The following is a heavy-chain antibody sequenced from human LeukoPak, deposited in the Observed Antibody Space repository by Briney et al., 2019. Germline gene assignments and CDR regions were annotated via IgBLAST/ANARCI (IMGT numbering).Heavy chain of an antibody. Sequence: SETLSLTCAVYGGSFSGYYWSWIRQPPGKGLEWIGEINHSGSTNYNPSLKSRVTISVDTSKNQFSLKLSSVTAADTAVYYCAGVYSAPHSRGWYDYWGQGTLVTVSS. V-gene: IGHV4-34*01. J-gene: IGHJ4*02. CDR1: GGSFSGYY. CDR2: INHSGST. D-gene: IGHD6-19*01. CDR3: AGVYSAPHSRGWYDY.